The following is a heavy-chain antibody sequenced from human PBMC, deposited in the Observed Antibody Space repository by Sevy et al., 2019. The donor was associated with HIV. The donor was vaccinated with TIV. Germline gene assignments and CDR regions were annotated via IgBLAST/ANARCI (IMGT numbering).Heavy chain of an antibody. J-gene: IGHJ3*02. Sequence: GGSLRLSCAASGFTFSSYAMHWVRQAPGKGLEWVAVISYDGSNKYYADSVKGRFTISRDNSKNTLCLQMNSLRAEDTAVYYCARVNGGCSSTSCFAWGGVTNAFDIWGQGTMVTVSS. V-gene: IGHV3-30-3*01. CDR1: GFTFSSYA. D-gene: IGHD2-2*01. CDR2: ISYDGSNK. CDR3: ARVNGGCSSTSCFAWGGVTNAFDI.